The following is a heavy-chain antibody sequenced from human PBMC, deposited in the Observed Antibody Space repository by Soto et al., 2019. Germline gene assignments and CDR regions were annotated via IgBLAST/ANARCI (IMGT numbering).Heavy chain of an antibody. CDR1: GGTFSSYA. CDR2: IIRIFGTA. V-gene: IGHV1-69*12. Sequence: QVQLVQSGAEVKKPGSSVKVSCKASGGTFSSYAISWVRQAPGQGLEWMGGIIRIFGTANYAQKFQGRVKITADESTSTAYMELSSLRSEDTAVYYCARDTPREAVAGGGCGYWGQGTLVTVSS. J-gene: IGHJ4*02. D-gene: IGHD6-19*01. CDR3: ARDTPREAVAGGGCGY.